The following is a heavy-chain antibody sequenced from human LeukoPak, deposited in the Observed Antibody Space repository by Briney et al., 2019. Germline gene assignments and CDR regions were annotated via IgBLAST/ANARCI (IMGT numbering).Heavy chain of an antibody. D-gene: IGHD2-2*01. CDR3: ARQDCSSTSCFYYYYGMDV. Sequence: GESLKISCKGSGYSFTSYWISWVRQMPGKGLEWKGRIDPSDSYTNYSPSFQGHVTISADKSISTAYLQWSSLKASDTAMYYCARQDCSSTSCFYYYYGMDVWGQGTTVTVSS. V-gene: IGHV5-10-1*01. J-gene: IGHJ6*02. CDR2: IDPSDSYT. CDR1: GYSFTSYW.